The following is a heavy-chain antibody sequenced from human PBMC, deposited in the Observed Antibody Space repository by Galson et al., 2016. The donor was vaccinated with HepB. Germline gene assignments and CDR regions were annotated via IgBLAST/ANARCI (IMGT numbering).Heavy chain of an antibody. CDR2: IDQFGST. J-gene: IGHJ5*02. CDR3: AGGVAFIAGVPASRSKPGWFDP. V-gene: IGHV4-34*01. CDR1: GGSLSGYH. D-gene: IGHD1-14*01. Sequence: SETLSLTCAVYGGSLSGYHWSWIRQSPGKGLEWIGEIDQFGSTTYNPSLNGRALMSLDVSKNQFSLKMTSVMAADTAVYSCAGGVAFIAGVPASRSKPGWFDPWGQGTLVIVSS.